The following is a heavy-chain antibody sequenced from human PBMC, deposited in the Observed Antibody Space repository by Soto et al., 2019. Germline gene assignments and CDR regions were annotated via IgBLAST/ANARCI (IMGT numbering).Heavy chain of an antibody. J-gene: IGHJ4*02. CDR3: VRGFDFWSGYYEYYFDY. D-gene: IGHD3-3*01. CDR2: IWYDGSNK. V-gene: IGHV3-33*01. CDR1: GFTFSSYG. Sequence: QVQLVESGGGVVQPGRSLRLSCAASGFTFSSYGMHWVRQAPGKGLEWVAVIWYDGSNKYYADSVKGRFTISRDNSKNTLYLQMNSLRAEDTAVYYCVRGFDFWSGYYEYYFDYWGQGTLVTVSS.